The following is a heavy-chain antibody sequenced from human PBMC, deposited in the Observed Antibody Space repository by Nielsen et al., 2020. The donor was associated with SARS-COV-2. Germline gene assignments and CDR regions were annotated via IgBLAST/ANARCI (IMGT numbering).Heavy chain of an antibody. Sequence: GESLKISCAASGFTFSSYWMSWVRQAPGKGLEWVANIKQDGSEKYYVDSVKGRFTISRDNAKNSLYLQMNSLRAEDTAVYYCAKDQWDMVRGVIDYWGQGTLVTVSS. D-gene: IGHD3-10*01. CDR3: AKDQWDMVRGVIDY. CDR1: GFTFSSYW. V-gene: IGHV3-7*03. CDR2: IKQDGSEK. J-gene: IGHJ4*02.